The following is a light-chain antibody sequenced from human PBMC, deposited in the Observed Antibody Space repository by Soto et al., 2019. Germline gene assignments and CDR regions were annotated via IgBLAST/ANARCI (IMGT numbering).Light chain of an antibody. Sequence: EIVLTQSPGTLSLSPGERATLSCRASQSVSSSYLAWYQQKPGQAPRLLIYGASSRATGIPDRFSGSGSGTDFTLTISNLQPDDFATYYCQQYNSYITFGGGTKVEVK. CDR3: QQYNSYIT. V-gene: IGKV3-20*01. CDR1: QSVSSSY. J-gene: IGKJ4*01. CDR2: GAS.